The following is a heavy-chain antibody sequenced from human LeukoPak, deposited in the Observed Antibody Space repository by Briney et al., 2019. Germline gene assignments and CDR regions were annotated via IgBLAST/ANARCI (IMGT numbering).Heavy chain of an antibody. CDR1: GFTFSSYG. CDR2: ISYDGSNK. J-gene: IGHJ6*02. CDR3: ARDFTGVTNGMDV. V-gene: IGHV3-30*03. Sequence: GGSLRLSCAASGFTFSSYGMHWVRQAPGKGLEWVAVISYDGSNKYYADSVKGRFTISRDNSKNTLYLQMNSLRAEDTAVYYCARDFTGVTNGMDVWGQGTTVTVSS.